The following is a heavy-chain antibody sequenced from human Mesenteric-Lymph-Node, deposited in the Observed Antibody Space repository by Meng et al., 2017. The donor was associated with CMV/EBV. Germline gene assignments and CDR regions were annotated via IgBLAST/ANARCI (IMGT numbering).Heavy chain of an antibody. CDR2: INHSGST. V-gene: IGHV4-34*01. J-gene: IGHJ4*02. Sequence: QVRSTQWGAGVVRPAETLAVTVAVYGGSFSGYYWNWIRQSPEKGLEWIGEINHSGSTTYNPSFTSRIIIPVDTSTNQISLNMSSVTAADTAVYYCARGSSYDILTGYFDYWGQGALVTVSS. D-gene: IGHD3-9*01. CDR3: ARGSSYDILTGYFDY. CDR1: GGSFSGYY.